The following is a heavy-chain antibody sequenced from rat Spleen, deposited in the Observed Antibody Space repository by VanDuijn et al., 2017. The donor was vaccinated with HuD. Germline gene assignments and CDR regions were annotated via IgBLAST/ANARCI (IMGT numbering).Heavy chain of an antibody. CDR2: INYSGFT. Sequence: EVQLQESGPGLVKPSQSLSLTCSVTGYSITSNYWGWIRKFPGNKMEWMGYINYSGFTGYNPSLKSRISITRDTSKNQFFLQLNSVTTEDTATYYCARPANYGGGYYFDYWGQGFMVTVSS. J-gene: IGHJ2*01. CDR1: GYSITSNY. CDR3: ARPANYGGGYYFDY. D-gene: IGHD1-11*01. V-gene: IGHV3-1*01.